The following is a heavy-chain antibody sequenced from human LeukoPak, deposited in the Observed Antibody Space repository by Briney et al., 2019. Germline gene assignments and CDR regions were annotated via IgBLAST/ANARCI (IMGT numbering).Heavy chain of an antibody. CDR1: GFTFSTYA. CDR3: ARDRLGGDDAFDI. D-gene: IGHD2-21*02. Sequence: GRSLRLSCAASGFTFSTYAMHWVRQAPGKGLEWVAVISYDGSSKYYADSVKGRFTISRDNAKNSLYLQMNSLRAEDTAVYYCARDRLGGDDAFDIWGQGTMVTVSS. J-gene: IGHJ3*02. CDR2: ISYDGSSK. V-gene: IGHV3-30*04.